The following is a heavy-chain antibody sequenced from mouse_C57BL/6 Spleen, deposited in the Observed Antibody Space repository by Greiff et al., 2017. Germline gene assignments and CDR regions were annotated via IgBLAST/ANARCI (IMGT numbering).Heavy chain of an antibody. CDR2: ISSGSSTI. Sequence: EVQVVESGGGLVKPGGSLKLSCAASGFTFSDYGMHWVRQAPEKGLEWVAYISSGSSTIYYADTVKGRFTISRDNAKNTLFLQMTSLRSEDTAMYYGARARGLPYYAMDYWGQGTSVTVSS. V-gene: IGHV5-17*01. J-gene: IGHJ4*01. CDR3: ARARGLPYYAMDY. CDR1: GFTFSDYG.